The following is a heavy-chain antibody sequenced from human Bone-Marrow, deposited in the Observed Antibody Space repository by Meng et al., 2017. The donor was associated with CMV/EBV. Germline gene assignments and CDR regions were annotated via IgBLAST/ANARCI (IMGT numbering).Heavy chain of an antibody. D-gene: IGHD3-3*01. CDR1: GFTFSSCS. CDR2: ISSSSSYI. V-gene: IGHV3-21*01. Sequence: GESLKISCAASGFTFSSCSMNWVRQAPGKGLEWVSSISSSSSYIYYADSVKGRFTISRDNAKNSLYLQMNSLRAEDTAVYYCARGSGNFDYWGQGTLVTVSS. CDR3: ARGSGNFDY. J-gene: IGHJ4*02.